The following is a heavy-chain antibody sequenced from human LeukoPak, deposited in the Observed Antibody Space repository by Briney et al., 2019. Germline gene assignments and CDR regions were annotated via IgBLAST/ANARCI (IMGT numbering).Heavy chain of an antibody. CDR2: IIPIFGTA. J-gene: IGHJ4*02. D-gene: IGHD3-22*01. Sequence: ASVKVSCKASGGTFSSYAISWVRQAPGQGLEWMGGIIPIFGTANYAQKFQGRVTITTDESTSTAYMELSSLRSEDTAVYYCARRLVDSSGYYYVFDYWGQGTLVTVSS. CDR1: GGTFSSYA. CDR3: ARRLVDSSGYYYVFDY. V-gene: IGHV1-69*05.